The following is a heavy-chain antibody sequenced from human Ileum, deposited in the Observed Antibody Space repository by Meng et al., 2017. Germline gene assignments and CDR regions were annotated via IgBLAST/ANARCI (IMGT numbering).Heavy chain of an antibody. D-gene: IGHD3-22*01. CDR3: AQPRITMTLGGFRTGWFDP. J-gene: IGHJ5*02. V-gene: IGHV4-39*01. Sequence: QLQLQESGPGLVTPSATLSLTCTVSGRSISSSSYYWGWIRQPPGKGLEWIGSIYYSGSTYYNPSLKSRVTISVDTSKNQFSLKLSSVTAADTAVYYCAQPRITMTLGGFRTGWFDPWGQGTLVTVSS. CDR1: GRSISSSSYY. CDR2: IYYSGST.